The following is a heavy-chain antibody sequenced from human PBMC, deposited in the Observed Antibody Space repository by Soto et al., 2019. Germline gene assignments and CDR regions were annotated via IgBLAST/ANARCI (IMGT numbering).Heavy chain of an antibody. CDR1: GFSFSSYD. CDR2: IWYDGSNK. Sequence: QVQLVESGGCVGQPGTSLRLSCAASGFSFSSYDIHWVRQAPGKGLEWVAVIWYDGSNKYYADSVKGRFIISRDNSKNTLYLQMNSLRADDTAVYYCARGYSSSRDLGYWGQGTLVTVSS. D-gene: IGHD6-13*01. J-gene: IGHJ4*02. CDR3: ARGYSSSRDLGY. V-gene: IGHV3-33*01.